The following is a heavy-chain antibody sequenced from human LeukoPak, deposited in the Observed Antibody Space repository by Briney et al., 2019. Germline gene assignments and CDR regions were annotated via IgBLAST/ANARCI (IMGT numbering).Heavy chain of an antibody. J-gene: IGHJ3*02. Sequence: SETLSLTCTVSGGSISSSSYYWGWIRQPPGKGLEWIGSIYYSGSTYYKPSLKSRVTISIDTSKNQFSLKLSSVTAADTAVYYCARDHRRAFDIWGQGTMVTVSS. CDR2: IYYSGST. CDR3: ARDHRRAFDI. CDR1: GGSISSSSYY. V-gene: IGHV4-39*07.